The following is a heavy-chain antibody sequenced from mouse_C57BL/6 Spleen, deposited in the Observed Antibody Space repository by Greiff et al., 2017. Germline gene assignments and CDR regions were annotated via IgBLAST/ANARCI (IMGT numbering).Heavy chain of an antibody. CDR1: GYSITSGYY. CDR2: ISYDGSN. Sequence: EVKLMESGPGLVKPSQSLSLTCSVTGYSITSGYYWNWIRQFPGNKLEWMGYISYDGSNNYNPSLKNRISITRDTSKNQFFLKLNSVTTEDTATYYCAREGTVKRDFDYWGQGTTLTVSS. D-gene: IGHD1-1*01. J-gene: IGHJ2*01. CDR3: AREGTVKRDFDY. V-gene: IGHV3-6*01.